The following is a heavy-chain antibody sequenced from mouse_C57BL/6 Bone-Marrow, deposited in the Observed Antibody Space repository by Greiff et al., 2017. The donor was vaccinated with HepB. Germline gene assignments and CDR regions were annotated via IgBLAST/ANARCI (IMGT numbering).Heavy chain of an antibody. CDR3: ARHYGSSYGYFDY. CDR1: GFTFSSYG. D-gene: IGHD1-1*01. CDR2: ISSGGSYT. J-gene: IGHJ2*01. Sequence: EVQLVESGGDLVKPGGSLKLSCAASGFTFSSYGMSWVRQPPEKGLEWVATISSGGSYTYYPDSVKGRFTISRDNAKNTLYLQMSSLKSEDTAMYYCARHYGSSYGYFDYWGQGTTLTVSS. V-gene: IGHV5-6*01.